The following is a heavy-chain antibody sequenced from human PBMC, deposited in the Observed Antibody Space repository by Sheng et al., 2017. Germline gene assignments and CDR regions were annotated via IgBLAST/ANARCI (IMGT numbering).Heavy chain of an antibody. J-gene: IGHJ5*02. V-gene: IGHV4-34*01. CDR3: ARGKVRGVIIRGRSYNWFDP. Sequence: QVQLQQWGAGLLKPSETLSLTCAVYGGSFSGYYWSWIRQPPGKGLECIGEINHSGSTNYNPSLKSRVTISVDTSKNQFSLKLSSVTAADTAVYYCARGKVRGVIIRGRSYNWFDPWGQGTLVTVSS. D-gene: IGHD3-10*01. CDR2: INHSGST. CDR1: GGSFSGYY.